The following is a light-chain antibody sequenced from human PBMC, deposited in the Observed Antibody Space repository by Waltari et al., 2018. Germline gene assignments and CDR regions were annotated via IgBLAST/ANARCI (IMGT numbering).Light chain of an antibody. CDR2: DAS. CDR1: QSVSSS. CDR3: QQRSNWPPFT. V-gene: IGKV3-11*01. Sequence: EIVLTQSPATLSLSPGERATLSCRASQSVSSSLAWYPQKHDQAHRLLIYDASNMPTGIPARFSGSGSGTDFTLIISSLEPEDFAVYYCQQRSNWPPFTFGQGTKLESK. J-gene: IGKJ2*01.